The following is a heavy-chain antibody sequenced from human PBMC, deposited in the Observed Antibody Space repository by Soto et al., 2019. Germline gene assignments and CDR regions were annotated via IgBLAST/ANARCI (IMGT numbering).Heavy chain of an antibody. J-gene: IGHJ4*02. CDR2: INPSGGTT. CDR1: GYTFTRYN. CDR3: ARVRGGGSEYFFDY. Sequence: VQLVQSGAEVKKPGASVKVSCKASGYTFTRYNVHWVRQAPGQGLEWMAIINPSGGTTYYVQKFEGRVTLTTDTSTSTDYMELSSLRSDDTAVYYCARVRGGGSEYFFDYWGQGTLVTVSS. V-gene: IGHV1-46*01. D-gene: IGHD2-15*01.